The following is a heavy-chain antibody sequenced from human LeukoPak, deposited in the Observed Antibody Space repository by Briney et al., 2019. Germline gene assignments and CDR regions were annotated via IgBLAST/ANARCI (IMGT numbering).Heavy chain of an antibody. CDR2: IYYSGST. J-gene: IGHJ4*02. V-gene: IGHV4-59*12. Sequence: SETLSPTCTVSGGSISSYYWSWIRQPPGKGLEWIGYIYYSGSTNYNPSLKSRVTISIDTSKNQFSLKLTSVTAADTAVYYCARERLDGPGDYWGQGTLVTVSS. D-gene: IGHD7-27*01. CDR1: GGSISSYY. CDR3: ARERLDGPGDY.